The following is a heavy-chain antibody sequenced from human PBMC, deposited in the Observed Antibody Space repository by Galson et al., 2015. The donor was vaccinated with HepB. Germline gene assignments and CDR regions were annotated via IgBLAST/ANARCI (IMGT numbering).Heavy chain of an antibody. J-gene: IGHJ3*02. Sequence: SVKVSCKASGYTFISHAINWVRQAPGQGLEWMGWINTNTGNPTYAQGFTGRFVFSLDTSVTTAYLQISSLKAEDTAVYYCARDGEYPGTLDAFDIWGQGTLVTVSS. CDR2: INTNTGNP. V-gene: IGHV7-4-1*02. D-gene: IGHD1-14*01. CDR3: ARDGEYPGTLDAFDI. CDR1: GYTFISHA.